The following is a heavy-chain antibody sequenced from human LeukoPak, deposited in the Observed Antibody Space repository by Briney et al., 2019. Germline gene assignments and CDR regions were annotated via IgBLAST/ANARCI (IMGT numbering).Heavy chain of an antibody. CDR2: ISGTGGNT. CDR3: VKDATIAPRLVDY. V-gene: IGHV3-23*01. D-gene: IGHD6-6*01. J-gene: IGHJ4*02. Sequence: GGSLRLSCAASGFAFSNYAMSWVRQAPGKGLEWVSAISGTGGNTYYADSVKGRFTISRVNSKNTLHLQMNSLRAEDTAVYYCVKDATIAPRLVDYWGQGTLVTVSS. CDR1: GFAFSNYA.